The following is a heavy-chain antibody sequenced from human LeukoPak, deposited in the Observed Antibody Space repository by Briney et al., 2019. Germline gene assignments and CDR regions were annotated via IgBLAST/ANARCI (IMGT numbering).Heavy chain of an antibody. Sequence: GRSLRLSCAASGFTFSSYAMHWVRQAPGKGLEWVAVISYDGSYKYYADSVKGRFTISRDNSKNTLYLEMNSLRADDTALYYCAKDCGGECYGPEDWGQGIVVTVSS. CDR2: ISYDGSYK. CDR1: GFTFSSYA. V-gene: IGHV3-30-3*01. CDR3: AKDCGGECYGPED. D-gene: IGHD2-21*01. J-gene: IGHJ4*02.